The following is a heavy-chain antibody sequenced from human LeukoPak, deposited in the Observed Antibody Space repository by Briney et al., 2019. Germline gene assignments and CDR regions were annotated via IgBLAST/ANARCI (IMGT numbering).Heavy chain of an antibody. CDR1: GFTFSSYA. CDR3: AQDVFRYNSGSQAV. J-gene: IGHJ6*02. D-gene: IGHD3-10*01. Sequence: GGSLRLSCAASGFTFSSYAMSWVRQAPGKGLEWVSAISDSGGTTFYANSVQGRFTISRDNSKNIVYLQMNSLRVEDTAVYYCAQDVFRYNSGSQAVWGQGTTVTVSS. CDR2: ISDSGGTT. V-gene: IGHV3-23*01.